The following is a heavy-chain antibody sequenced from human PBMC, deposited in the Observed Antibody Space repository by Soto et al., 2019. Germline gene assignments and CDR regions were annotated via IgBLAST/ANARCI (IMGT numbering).Heavy chain of an antibody. V-gene: IGHV3-30-3*01. CDR1: GFTFSSYA. J-gene: IGHJ2*01. CDR2: ISYDGSNK. Sequence: QVQLVESGGGVVQPGRSLRLSCAASGFTFSSYAMHWVRQAPGKGLEWVAVISYDGSNKYYADSVKGRFTISRDNSKNTLYLQMNSLRAEDTAVYYCARDGRIAARPAGDSYWYFDLWGRGTLVTVSS. D-gene: IGHD6-6*01. CDR3: ARDGRIAARPAGDSYWYFDL.